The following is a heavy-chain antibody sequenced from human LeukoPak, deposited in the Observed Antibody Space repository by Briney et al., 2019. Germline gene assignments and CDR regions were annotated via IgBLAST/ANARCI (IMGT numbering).Heavy chain of an antibody. CDR1: GGSVSSGSYY. CDR2: IYYSGST. J-gene: IGHJ4*02. D-gene: IGHD6-19*01. V-gene: IGHV4-61*01. CDR3: ASGYSSGWYEYYFDY. Sequence: PSETLSLTCTVSGGSVSSGSYYWSWIRQPPGKGLEWIGYIYYSGSTNYNPSLKSRVTISVDRSKNQFSLKLSSVTAADTAVYYCASGYSSGWYEYYFDYWGQGTLVTVSS.